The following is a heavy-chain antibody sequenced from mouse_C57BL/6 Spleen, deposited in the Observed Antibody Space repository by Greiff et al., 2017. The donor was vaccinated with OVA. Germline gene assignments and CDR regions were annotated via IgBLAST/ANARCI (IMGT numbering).Heavy chain of an antibody. CDR1: GYAFSSSW. CDR2: IYPGDGDT. Sequence: VQVQQSGPELVKPGASVKISCKASGYAFSSSWMNWVKQRPGKGLEWIGRIYPGDGDTNYNGKFKSKATLTADKSSSTAYMQLSSLTSEDSAVYFCAIWAMDYWGQGTSVTVSS. J-gene: IGHJ4*01. V-gene: IGHV1-82*01. D-gene: IGHD1-1*02. CDR3: AIWAMDY.